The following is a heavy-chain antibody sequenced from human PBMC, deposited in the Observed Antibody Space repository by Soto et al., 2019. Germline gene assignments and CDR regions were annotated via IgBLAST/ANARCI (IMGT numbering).Heavy chain of an antibody. J-gene: IGHJ6*02. Sequence: QLQLQESGPGLVKPSETLSLTCTVSGGSMSSSSYYWGWIRQPPGKGLEWIGSSYYSGSTYYNPSLKRRVPVPADAPKNQSSRELGSVAGAEAAVYYCGRRAWISGYWNGMAVWGQGTTVTVSS. D-gene: IGHD3-10*01. CDR2: SYYSGST. CDR3: GRRAWISGYWNGMAV. CDR1: GGSMSSSSYY. V-gene: IGHV4-39*01.